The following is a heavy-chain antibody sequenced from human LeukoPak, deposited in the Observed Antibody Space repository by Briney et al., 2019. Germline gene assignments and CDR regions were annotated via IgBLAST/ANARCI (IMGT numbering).Heavy chain of an antibody. CDR3: ARDWGVGGRPGYMDV. Sequence: PSETLSLTCTVSGGSISSYYWSWIRQPPGKGLEWIGYIYYSGSTNYKPSLKSRVTISVDTSKNQFSLKLSSVTAADTAVYFCARDWGVGGRPGYMDVWGKGTTVTVSS. D-gene: IGHD6-6*01. V-gene: IGHV4-59*01. J-gene: IGHJ6*03. CDR1: GGSISSYY. CDR2: IYYSGST.